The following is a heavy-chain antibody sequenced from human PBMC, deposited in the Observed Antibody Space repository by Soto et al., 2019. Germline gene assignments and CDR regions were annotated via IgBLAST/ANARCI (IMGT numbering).Heavy chain of an antibody. V-gene: IGHV3-30-3*01. CDR3: ARVPYVAAAGNVYFDY. CDR1: GFSSIKYE. CDR2: ISYDGSNK. Sequence: PGGSLRLSCAASGFSSIKYEMNWVRQAPGKGLEWVAVISYDGSNKYYADSVKGRFTISRDNSKNTLYLQMNSLRAEDTAVYYCARVPYVAAAGNVYFDYWGQGTLVTVSS. J-gene: IGHJ4*02. D-gene: IGHD6-13*01.